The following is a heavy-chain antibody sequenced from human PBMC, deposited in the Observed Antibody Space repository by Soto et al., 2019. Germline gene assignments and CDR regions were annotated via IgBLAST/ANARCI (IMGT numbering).Heavy chain of an antibody. V-gene: IGHV1-46*01. Sequence: GASVKVSCKAPGDTFTSYYLNWVRQAPGQGLEWMGVINPHGGSTKYAQKFQGRVTMTRDTSRGTVYMELRSLRSDDTAIYYCGQSLGWNFGITVEHLNRYDASSRRTPDP. J-gene: IGHJ5*02. CDR1: GDTFTSYY. D-gene: IGHD3-3*01. CDR2: INPHGGST. CDR3: GQSLGWNFGITVEHLNRYDASSRRTPDP.